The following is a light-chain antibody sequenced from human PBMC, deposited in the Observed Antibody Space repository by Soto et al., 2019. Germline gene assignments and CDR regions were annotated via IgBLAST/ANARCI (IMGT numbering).Light chain of an antibody. J-gene: IGLJ2*01. CDR2: GNI. Sequence: QSVLTQPPSVSGAPGQRVTISCTGSSSNIGAGYDVHWYQQRPGTAPKLLIFGNINRPSGVPDRFSGSKSGTSASLANTGLRSEDEADYYCAAWDDSLSGPLFGGGTKLTVL. V-gene: IGLV1-40*01. CDR3: AAWDDSLSGPL. CDR1: SSNIGAGYD.